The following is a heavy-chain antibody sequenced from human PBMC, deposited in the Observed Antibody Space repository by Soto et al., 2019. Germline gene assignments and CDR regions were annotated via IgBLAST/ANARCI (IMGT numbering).Heavy chain of an antibody. J-gene: IGHJ6*03. Sequence: GGSLRLSCVASGLIFSDNSMNWVRQAPGKGLEWVSYISSSSSTIYYAGSVKGRFTISRDNAKNSLYLQMNSLTAEDTALYYCASARRYCSSASCLSFYYYMDVWGKGATVTVSS. V-gene: IGHV3-48*01. CDR3: ASARRYCSSASCLSFYYYMDV. D-gene: IGHD2-2*01. CDR1: GLIFSDNS. CDR2: ISSSSSTI.